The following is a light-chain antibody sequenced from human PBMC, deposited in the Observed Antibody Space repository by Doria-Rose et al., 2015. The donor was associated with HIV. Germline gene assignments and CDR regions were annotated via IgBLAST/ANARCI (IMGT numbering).Light chain of an antibody. V-gene: IGLV1-40*01. CDR1: SSNIGAGFD. CDR2: GNT. Sequence: QSVVTQPPSVSGAPGQRVAISCTGSSSNIGAGFDVNWYQQFPGTAPKLLIRGNTNRPSGVPDRFSGSKSDTSASLAISGLRAEDEADYYCLSYDSRLSVYVFGTGTKVTVL. J-gene: IGLJ1*01. CDR3: LSYDSRLSVYV.